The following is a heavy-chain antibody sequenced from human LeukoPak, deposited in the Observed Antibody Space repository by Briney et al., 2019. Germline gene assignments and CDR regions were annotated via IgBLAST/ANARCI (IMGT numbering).Heavy chain of an antibody. CDR1: GFTFSDYS. CDR2: IFRRNSYI. D-gene: IGHD6-13*01. Sequence: TGGSLRLSCAASGFTFSDYSMNWVRQAPGKGLGWVSSIFRRNSYIYYSDSVKGRFTISRDDAKNSLYLQMNSLRADDTAMYYCARVSRVAYSSSWYLDYWGQGTLVTVSS. CDR3: ARVSRVAYSSSWYLDY. J-gene: IGHJ4*02. V-gene: IGHV3-21*06.